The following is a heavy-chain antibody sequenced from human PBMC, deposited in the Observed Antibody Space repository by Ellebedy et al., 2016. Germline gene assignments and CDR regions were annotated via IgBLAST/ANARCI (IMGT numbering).Heavy chain of an antibody. V-gene: IGHV1-18*01. CDR3: ARDVLTYYGDSSGEGASDI. D-gene: IGHD3-22*01. CDR1: GYTFSNYG. CDR2: ISAHNGNT. J-gene: IGHJ3*02. Sequence: ASVKVSXXASGYTFSNYGINWVRQAPGQGLEWMGWISAHNGNTKFAQKFQGRATMTTDTSTSTAYMELRSLRSDDTAVYNCARDVLTYYGDSSGEGASDIWGQGTMVTVSS.